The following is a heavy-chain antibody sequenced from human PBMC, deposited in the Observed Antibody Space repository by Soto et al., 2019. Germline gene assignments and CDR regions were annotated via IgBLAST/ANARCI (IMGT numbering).Heavy chain of an antibody. J-gene: IGHJ6*02. V-gene: IGHV5-51*01. CDR2: IYPGDSDT. CDR1: GYSFTSYW. Sequence: GESLKISCKGSGYSFTSYWIGWVRQMPGKGLEWMGIIYPGDSDTRYSPSFQGQVTISADKSISTAYLQWSSLKASDTAMYYCATHRGGSSWYYHYYRLAVWGQGTTVTVSS. D-gene: IGHD6-13*01. CDR3: ATHRGGSSWYYHYYRLAV.